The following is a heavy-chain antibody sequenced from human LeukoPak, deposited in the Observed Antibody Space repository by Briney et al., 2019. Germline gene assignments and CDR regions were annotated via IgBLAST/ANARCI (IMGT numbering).Heavy chain of an antibody. CDR3: AREVHPGDSDYYYMDV. CDR2: IGSSSGCM. CDR1: GFAFSRYS. Sequence: GGSLRLSCAASGFAFSRYSVNCGHQAPGKGREGLSSIGSSSGCMSYADKVKVRFTISRYNAKNSLYLQMNSLRAEDTAVYHCAREVHPGDSDYYYMDVWRKGTTLTVSS. D-gene: IGHD7-27*01. J-gene: IGHJ6*03. V-gene: IGHV3-21*01.